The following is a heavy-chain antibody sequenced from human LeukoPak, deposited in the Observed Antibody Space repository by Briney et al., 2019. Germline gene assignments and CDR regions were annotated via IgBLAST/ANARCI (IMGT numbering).Heavy chain of an antibody. CDR2: IKQDGSEK. CDR1: GFILSNYW. D-gene: IGHD1-26*01. V-gene: IGHV3-7*03. Sequence: GGSLRLSCAASGFILSNYWMSWVRQAPGKGREGVANIKQDGSEKYYVDSVKGRFTISRDNAKNSLYLQMNSLRAEDTAVYYCARPSGSYSWFDPWGQGTLVTVSS. J-gene: IGHJ5*02. CDR3: ARPSGSYSWFDP.